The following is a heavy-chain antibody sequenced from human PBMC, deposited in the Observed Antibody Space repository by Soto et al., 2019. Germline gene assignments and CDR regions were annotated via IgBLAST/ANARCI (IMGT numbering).Heavy chain of an antibody. CDR2: MNPNSGNT. V-gene: IGHV1-8*01. D-gene: IGHD2-8*01. CDR3: ARGWDCTNGVCYPRLMDV. CDR1: GYTFTSYD. Sequence: ASVKVSCKASGYTFTSYDINWVRQATGQGLEWMGWMNPNSGNTGYAQKFQGRVTMTRNTSISTAYMELSSLRSEDTAVYYCARGWDCTNGVCYPRLMDVWGQGTTVIVSS. J-gene: IGHJ6*02.